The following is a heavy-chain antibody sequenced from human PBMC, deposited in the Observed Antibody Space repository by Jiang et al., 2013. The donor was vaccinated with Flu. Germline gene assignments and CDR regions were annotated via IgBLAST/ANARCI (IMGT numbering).Heavy chain of an antibody. CDR2: TYYRSNWFN. D-gene: IGHD2-21*01. CDR1: GDSVSSNSVS. V-gene: IGHV6-1*01. Sequence: QTLSLTCTISGDSVSSNSVSWNWIRQSPSRGLGWLGRTYYRSNWFNDYAESVRGRITVSPDTSKSQFSLQLTSVTPEDTAVYYCARASRKLLDYWGQGTLVTVSS. CDR3: ARASRKLLDY. J-gene: IGHJ4*02.